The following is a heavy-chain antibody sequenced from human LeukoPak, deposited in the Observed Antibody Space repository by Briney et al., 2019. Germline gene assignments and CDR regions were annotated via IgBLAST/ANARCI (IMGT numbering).Heavy chain of an antibody. CDR2: INSDGSNT. Sequence: GGSLRLSCAASGFTFSSYWMHWVRQAPGKGLVWVSRINSDGSNTTYADSVKGRFTISRDNAKNTLYLQMNSLRAEDTTVYYCARLSSSSDYYYYYYMDVWGKGTTVTVSS. CDR3: ARLSSSSDYYYYYYMDV. V-gene: IGHV3-74*01. J-gene: IGHJ6*03. CDR1: GFTFSSYW. D-gene: IGHD6-6*01.